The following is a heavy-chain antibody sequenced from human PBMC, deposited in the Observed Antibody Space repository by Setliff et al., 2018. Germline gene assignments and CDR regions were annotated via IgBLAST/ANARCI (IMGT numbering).Heavy chain of an antibody. J-gene: IGHJ4*02. Sequence: GGSLRLSCAASGFTINNAWLSWVRQAPGKGLEWVSSISNSGGEIHYADSVKGRFTISRDNPRSTLYLQMNSLKAEDTALYYCANYEQRPRNLDYWGQGTLVTVSS. CDR2: ISNSGGEI. CDR1: GFTINNAW. CDR3: ANYEQRPRNLDY. D-gene: IGHD6-25*01. V-gene: IGHV3-23*01.